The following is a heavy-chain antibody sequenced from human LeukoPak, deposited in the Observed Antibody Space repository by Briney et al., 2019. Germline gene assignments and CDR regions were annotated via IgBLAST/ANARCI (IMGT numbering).Heavy chain of an antibody. J-gene: IGHJ3*02. CDR2: IYHSGST. CDR3: ARQMIGNAFDI. Sequence: SETLSLTCTVSGYSISSGYYWGWIRQPPGKGLEWIGSIYHSGSTYYNPSLKSRVTMSVEMSKNQFSLRLTSVTAADTAVYYCARQMIGNAFDIWGQGTMVTVSS. V-gene: IGHV4-38-2*02. D-gene: IGHD3-22*01. CDR1: GYSISSGYY.